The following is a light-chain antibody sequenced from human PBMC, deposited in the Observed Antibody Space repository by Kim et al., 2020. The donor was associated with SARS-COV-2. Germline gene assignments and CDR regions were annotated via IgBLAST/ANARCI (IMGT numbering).Light chain of an antibody. CDR3: HSRDTSGNPPHV. V-gene: IGLV3-19*01. J-gene: IGLJ1*01. CDR2: DKN. CDR1: SLRTYY. Sequence: LGRKVKMTCQGDSLRTYYASWYQQKPEQAPILVIYDKNNRTSGIPDRFSGSSSGNTASLTITGAQAEDEGDYYCHSRDTSGNPPHVFGTGTKVTVL.